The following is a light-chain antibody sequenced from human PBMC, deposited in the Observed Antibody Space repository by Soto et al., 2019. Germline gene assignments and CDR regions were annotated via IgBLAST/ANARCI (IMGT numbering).Light chain of an antibody. J-gene: IGKJ4*01. V-gene: IGKV1-5*03. CDR3: QHYNSYSDA. Sequence: LCVALGGRGTITCRASHTISSCLAWYQQKPGKAPKLLIYKASTLTTGIPSRFSGSGSGTEFTLTISSLQPDDFATYYCQHYNSYSDAFGRGTKVDIK. CDR1: HTISSC. CDR2: KAS.